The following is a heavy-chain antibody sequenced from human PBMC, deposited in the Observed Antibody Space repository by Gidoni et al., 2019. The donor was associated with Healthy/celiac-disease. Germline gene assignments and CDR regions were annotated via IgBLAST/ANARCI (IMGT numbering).Heavy chain of an antibody. V-gene: IGHV1-46*01. Sequence: QVQLVQSGAVVKKPGASVKVSCKASGYTFTSYYMHWVRQAPGQGLEWMGIINPSGGSTSYAKKFQGRVTMTRDTSTSTVYMELSSLRSEDTAVYYCARDAPYDSSGSYLDYWGQGTLVTVSS. CDR1: GYTFTSYY. D-gene: IGHD3-22*01. CDR2: INPSGGST. J-gene: IGHJ4*02. CDR3: ARDAPYDSSGSYLDY.